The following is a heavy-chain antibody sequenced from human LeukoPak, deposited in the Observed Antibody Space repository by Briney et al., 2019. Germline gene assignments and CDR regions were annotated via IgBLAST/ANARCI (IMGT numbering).Heavy chain of an antibody. CDR1: GGTFSSYA. Sequence: GASVKVSCKASGGTFSSYAISWVRQAPGQGLEWMGGIIPIFGTANYAQKFHGRVTITADESTSTAYMELSSLRSEDTAVYYCAGTKADYGGNSGAFDIWGQGTMVTVSS. CDR3: AGTKADYGGNSGAFDI. D-gene: IGHD4-23*01. CDR2: IIPIFGTA. V-gene: IGHV1-69*13. J-gene: IGHJ3*02.